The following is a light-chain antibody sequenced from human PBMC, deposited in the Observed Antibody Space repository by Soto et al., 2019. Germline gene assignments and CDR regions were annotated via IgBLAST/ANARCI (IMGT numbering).Light chain of an antibody. Sequence: EIVMTQSPATLSVSPGERATLSCRASQSVSSNLVWYQQKPGQAPRLLIYGASTRATGIPARFSGSGSGTEFTLTISSLQSEDFAVYFCQQYNDWPPFTFGPGTKMDIK. V-gene: IGKV3-15*01. CDR1: QSVSSN. CDR2: GAS. J-gene: IGKJ3*01. CDR3: QQYNDWPPFT.